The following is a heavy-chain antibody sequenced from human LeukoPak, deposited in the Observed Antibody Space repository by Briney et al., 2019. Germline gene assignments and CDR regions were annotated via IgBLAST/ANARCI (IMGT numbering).Heavy chain of an antibody. CDR2: IRGDGSST. CDR1: GFTFSSYW. J-gene: IGHJ4*02. Sequence: GGSLRLSCAASGFTFSSYWMHWVRQAPGKGLVWVSRIRGDGSSTTYADPVKGRFTISRDNAKNTLYLQMNSLRAEDTAVYFCARDQLYCSGGTCYFEYWGQGTLVTVSS. CDR3: ARDQLYCSGGTCYFEY. V-gene: IGHV3-74*01. D-gene: IGHD2-15*01.